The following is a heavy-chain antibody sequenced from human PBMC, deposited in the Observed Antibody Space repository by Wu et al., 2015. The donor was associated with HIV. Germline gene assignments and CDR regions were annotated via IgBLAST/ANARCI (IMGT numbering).Heavy chain of an antibody. CDR2: VNPSVGST. CDR1: GYPFTSYY. D-gene: IGHD4-17*01. J-gene: IGHJ4*02. V-gene: IGHV1-46*01. CDR3: ARDLGPYGVGKNYFDY. Sequence: QVQLVQSGAEVKKPGASVRVSCKASGYPFTSYYLHWVRQAPGQGLEWMGIVNPSVGSTAYAQKFQGRVTMTRDTSTSTVYMELSSLRSEDTAVYYCARDLGPYGVGKNYFDYWGQGTLVTVSS.